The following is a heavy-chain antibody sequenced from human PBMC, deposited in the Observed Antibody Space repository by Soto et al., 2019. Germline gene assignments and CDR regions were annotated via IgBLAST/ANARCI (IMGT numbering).Heavy chain of an antibody. CDR2: IRSKANSYAP. D-gene: IGHD6-13*01. J-gene: IGHJ6*02. CDR1: GFTFSGSA. V-gene: IGHV3-73*01. CDR3: TRRIAAYGMDV. Sequence: GGSLRLSCAASGFTFSGSAMHWVRQASGKGLEWVGRIRSKANSYAPAYAASVKGRFTISRDDSKNTAYLQMNSLKTEDTAVYYCTRRIAAYGMDVWGQGTTVTVSS.